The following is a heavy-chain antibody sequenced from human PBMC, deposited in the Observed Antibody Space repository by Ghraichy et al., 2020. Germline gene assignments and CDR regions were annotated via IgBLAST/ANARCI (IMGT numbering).Heavy chain of an antibody. Sequence: SETLSLTCTVSGGSISSSSYYWGWIRQPPGKGLEWIWSIYYSGSTYYNPSLKSLVTISVDTAKNQFSLKLSSVTAADTAVYYCARHKGYSYGLDAVADYWGQGSPAAVSP. CDR1: GGSISSSSYY. J-gene: IGHJ4*02. CDR2: IYYSGST. V-gene: IGHV4-39*01. D-gene: IGHD5-18*01. CDR3: ARHKGYSYGLDAVADY.